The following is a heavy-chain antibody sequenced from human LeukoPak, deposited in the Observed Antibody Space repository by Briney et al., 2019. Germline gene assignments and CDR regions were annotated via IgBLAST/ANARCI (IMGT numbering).Heavy chain of an antibody. CDR3: AKDLRGRLAFLARY. CDR2: ISYDGSNK. CDR1: GFTFSSYG. J-gene: IGHJ4*02. V-gene: IGHV3-30*18. Sequence: GRSLRLSCAASGFTFSSYGMRWVRQAPGKGLEWVAVISYDGSNKYYADSVKGRFTISRDNSKNTLYLQMNSLRAEDTAVYYCAKDLRGRLAFLARYWGQGTLVTVSS. D-gene: IGHD2/OR15-2a*01.